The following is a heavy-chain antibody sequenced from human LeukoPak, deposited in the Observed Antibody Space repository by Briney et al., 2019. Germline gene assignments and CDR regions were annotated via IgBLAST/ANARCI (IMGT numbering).Heavy chain of an antibody. CDR2: ISWNSGSI. CDR3: AKALQDSSQY. V-gene: IGHV3-9*01. Sequence: GGSLRLSCAASGFTFDDYAMHWVRQAPGKGLGWVSGISWNSGSIGYADSVKGRFTISRDNAKNSLYLQMNSLRAEDTALYYCAKALQDSSQYWGQGTLVTVSS. J-gene: IGHJ4*02. CDR1: GFTFDDYA.